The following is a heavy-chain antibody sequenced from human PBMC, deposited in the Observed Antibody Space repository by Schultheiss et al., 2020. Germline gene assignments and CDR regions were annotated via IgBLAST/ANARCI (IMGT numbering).Heavy chain of an antibody. CDR1: GGSISSSSYY. Sequence: SETLSLTCTVSGGSISSSSYYWSWIRQPPGKGLEWIGYIYYSGSTNYNPSLKSRVTISVDTSKNQFSLKLSSVTAADTAVYYCARGYYGSGSYYNYYYGMDVWGQGTTVTVSS. D-gene: IGHD3-10*01. J-gene: IGHJ6*02. V-gene: IGHV4-61*01. CDR3: ARGYYGSGSYYNYYYGMDV. CDR2: IYYSGST.